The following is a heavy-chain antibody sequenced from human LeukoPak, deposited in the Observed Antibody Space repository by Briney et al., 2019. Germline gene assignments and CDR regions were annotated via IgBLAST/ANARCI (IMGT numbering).Heavy chain of an antibody. CDR2: IRYDGSNK. J-gene: IGHJ4*02. Sequence: GGSLRLSCAASGFTFSSYGMHWVRQAPGKGLEWVAFIRYDGSNKYYADSVKGRFTISRDNSKNTLYLQMNSLRAEDTAVYYCAKERDPVLRFLKWLSGDFDYWGQGTLVTVSS. CDR3: AKERDPVLRFLKWLSGDFDY. D-gene: IGHD3-3*01. CDR1: GFTFSSYG. V-gene: IGHV3-30*02.